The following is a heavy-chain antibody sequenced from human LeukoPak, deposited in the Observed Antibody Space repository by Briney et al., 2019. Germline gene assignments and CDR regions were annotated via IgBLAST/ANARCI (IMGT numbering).Heavy chain of an antibody. D-gene: IGHD5-24*01. J-gene: IGHJ4*02. V-gene: IGHV3-48*01. CDR2: ISSSSSTI. Sequence: GGSLRLSCAASGFTFSSYSMNWVRQAPGKGLEWVSYISSSSSTIYYADSVKGRFTISRDNAKNSLYLQMNSLRAEDTAVYYCAKAEMATMNYWGQGTLVTVSS. CDR3: AKAEMATMNY. CDR1: GFTFSSYS.